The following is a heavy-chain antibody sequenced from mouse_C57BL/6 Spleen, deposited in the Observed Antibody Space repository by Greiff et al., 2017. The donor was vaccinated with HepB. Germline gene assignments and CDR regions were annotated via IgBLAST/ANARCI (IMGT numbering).Heavy chain of an antibody. V-gene: IGHV5-6*01. CDR2: ISSGGSYT. CDR1: GFTFSSYG. D-gene: IGHD1-1*01. Sequence: EVQGVESGGDLVKPGGSLKLSCAASGFTFSSYGMSWVRQTPDKRLEWVATISSGGSYTYYPDSVKGRFTISRDNAKNTLYLQMSSLKSEDTAMYYWARGVITTVVAPYYYAMDYWGQGTSVTVSS. J-gene: IGHJ4*01. CDR3: ARGVITTVVAPYYYAMDY.